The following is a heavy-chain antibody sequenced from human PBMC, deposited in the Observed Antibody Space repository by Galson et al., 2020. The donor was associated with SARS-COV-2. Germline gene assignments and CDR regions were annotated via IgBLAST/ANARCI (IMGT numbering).Heavy chain of an antibody. Sequence: SVKVSCKASGGTFSSYAISWVRQAPGQGLEWMGGIIPILGIANYAQKFQGRVTITADKSTSTAYMELSSLRSEDTAVYYCARDRGNLEWLQYYYYYMDVWGKGTTVTVSS. D-gene: IGHD3-3*01. CDR3: ARDRGNLEWLQYYYYYMDV. V-gene: IGHV1-69*10. J-gene: IGHJ6*03. CDR1: GGTFSSYA. CDR2: IIPILGIA.